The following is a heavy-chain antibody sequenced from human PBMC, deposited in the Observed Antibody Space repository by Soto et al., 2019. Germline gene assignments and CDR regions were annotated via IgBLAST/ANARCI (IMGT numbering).Heavy chain of an antibody. CDR2: VSTSGRST. D-gene: IGHD2-15*01. J-gene: IGHJ4*02. CDR3: VKQAHGLDGVAFDY. V-gene: IGHV3-64D*06. Sequence: GGSLKLSCSASGFIFSESTIYWVRQVPGKGLEAISAVSTSGRSTYYADSVKDRFTISRDNSKNTLFLQMGSLRPEDTAIYYCVKQAHGLDGVAFDYWGQGTQVTVS. CDR1: GFIFSEST.